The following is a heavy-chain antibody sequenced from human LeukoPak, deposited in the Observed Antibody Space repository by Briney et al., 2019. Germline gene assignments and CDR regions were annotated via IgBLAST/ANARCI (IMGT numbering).Heavy chain of an antibody. CDR3: ARDRRSSGWSPDKVDYYYYYGMDV. CDR1: GFTFSSYG. D-gene: IGHD6-19*01. CDR2: IWYDGSNK. V-gene: IGHV3-33*01. J-gene: IGHJ6*02. Sequence: PGRSLRLSCAASGFTFSSYGMHWVRQAPGKGLEWVAVIWYDGSNKYYADSVKGRFTTSRDNSKNTLYLQMNSLRAEDTAVYYCARDRRSSGWSPDKVDYYYYYGMDVWGRGTTVTVSS.